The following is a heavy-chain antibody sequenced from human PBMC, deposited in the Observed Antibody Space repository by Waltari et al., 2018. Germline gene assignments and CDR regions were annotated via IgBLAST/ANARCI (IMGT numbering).Heavy chain of an antibody. D-gene: IGHD2-21*01. CDR3: ARALAGGDRPSWFDP. J-gene: IGHJ5*02. CDR2: IYHSGST. V-gene: IGHV4-38-2*02. Sequence: QVQLQESGPGLVKPSETLSLTCTVSGYSISSGYYWGWIRQPPGKGLEWIGSIYHSGSTYYSPSRKSSGTISVDTSKNQFSLKLSAVTAADTAVYYCARALAGGDRPSWFDPWGQGTLVTVSS. CDR1: GYSISSGYY.